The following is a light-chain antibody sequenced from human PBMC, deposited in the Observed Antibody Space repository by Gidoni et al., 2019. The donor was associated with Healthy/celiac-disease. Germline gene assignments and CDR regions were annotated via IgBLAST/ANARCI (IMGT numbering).Light chain of an antibody. V-gene: IGKV1-13*02. Sequence: IQLTQSPSSLSASVGDRVTITCRARQGISSALAWYQQKPGTAPTLLIYDASSWESGVPSRFSGSGSGTDFTLTISSLQPEDFAAYYCQQFNSYPPLTFGGGTKVEIK. CDR3: QQFNSYPPLT. CDR1: QGISSA. CDR2: DAS. J-gene: IGKJ4*01.